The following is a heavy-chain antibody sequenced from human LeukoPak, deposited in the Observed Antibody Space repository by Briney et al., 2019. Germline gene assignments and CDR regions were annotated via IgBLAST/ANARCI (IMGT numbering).Heavy chain of an antibody. CDR2: ISGSGGST. Sequence: GGSLRLSCAASGFTFSSYAMSWVRQAPGKGLEWVSAISGSGGSTYYADSVKGRFTISRDNSKNTLYLQMNSLRAEDTAVYYCAKGVAPQPYYYYYYMDVWCKGTTVTVSS. V-gene: IGHV3-23*01. D-gene: IGHD5-12*01. CDR1: GFTFSSYA. J-gene: IGHJ6*03. CDR3: AKGVAPQPYYYYYYMDV.